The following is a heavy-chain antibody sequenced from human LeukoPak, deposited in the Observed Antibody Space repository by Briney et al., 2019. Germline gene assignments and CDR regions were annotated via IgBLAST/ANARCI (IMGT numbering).Heavy chain of an antibody. D-gene: IGHD3-10*01. CDR1: GFTFSSYE. J-gene: IGHJ4*02. V-gene: IGHV3-23*01. Sequence: GGSLRLSCAASGFTFSSYEMNWVRQAPGKGLEWVSAISGSGGSTYYADSVKGRFTISRDNSKNTLYLQMNSLRAEDTAVYYCAKDSTHVFAYYYGDYWGQGTLVTVSS. CDR3: AKDSTHVFAYYYGDY. CDR2: ISGSGGST.